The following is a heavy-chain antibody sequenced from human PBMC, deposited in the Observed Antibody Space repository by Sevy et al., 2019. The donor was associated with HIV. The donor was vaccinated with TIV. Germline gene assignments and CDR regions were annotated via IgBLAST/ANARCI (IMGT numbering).Heavy chain of an antibody. D-gene: IGHD5-12*01. CDR3: ARGGLGEMATTYYFHY. CDR1: GGSISSYY. Sequence: SETLSLTCTVSGGSISSYYWSWIRQPAGKGLEWIGRIYTSGSTNYNPSLKSRVTMSVDTSKNQFSLKLGSVTAADTAVYYCARGGLGEMATTYYFHYWGQGTLVTVSS. V-gene: IGHV4-4*07. J-gene: IGHJ4*02. CDR2: IYTSGST.